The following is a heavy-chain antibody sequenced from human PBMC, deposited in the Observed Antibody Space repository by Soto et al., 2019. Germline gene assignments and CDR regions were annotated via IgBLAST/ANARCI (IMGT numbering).Heavy chain of an antibody. CDR2: IYYSGST. D-gene: IGHD4-17*01. Sequence: SETLSLTCTVSGGSISSSSYYWGWIRQPPGKGLEWIGSIYYSGSTYYNPSLKSRVTISVDTSKNQFSLKLSSVTAADTAVYYCARQAYGDYVYYFDYWGQGTLVTVS. J-gene: IGHJ4*02. V-gene: IGHV4-39*01. CDR1: GGSISSSSYY. CDR3: ARQAYGDYVYYFDY.